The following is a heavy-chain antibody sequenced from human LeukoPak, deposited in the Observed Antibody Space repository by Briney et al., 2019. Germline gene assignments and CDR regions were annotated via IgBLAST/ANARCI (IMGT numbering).Heavy chain of an antibody. CDR2: INPDNGAT. CDR3: ATYSGNYQSAY. J-gene: IGHJ4*02. Sequence: ASVKVSCKASGYTFTGDYMHWGRQAPGQGLEWMGRINPDNGATNYAQKFQGRVSVTRDTSISTAYMELSRLKSDDTAVYYCATYSGNYQSAYWGQGALVTVSS. D-gene: IGHD1-26*01. V-gene: IGHV1-2*06. CDR1: GYTFTGDY.